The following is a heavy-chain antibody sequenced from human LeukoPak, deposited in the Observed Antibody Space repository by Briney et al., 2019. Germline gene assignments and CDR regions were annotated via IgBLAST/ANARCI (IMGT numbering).Heavy chain of an antibody. CDR3: AELGITMIGGV. J-gene: IGHJ6*04. CDR2: IYSGGST. CDR1: EFSVGSNY. Sequence: GGSLRLSCAASEFSVGSNYMTWVRQAPGKGLEWVSLIYSGGSTYYADSVKGRFTISRDNSKNTLYLQMNSLRAEDTAVYYCAELGITMIGGVWGKGTTVTISS. V-gene: IGHV3-66*01. D-gene: IGHD3-10*02.